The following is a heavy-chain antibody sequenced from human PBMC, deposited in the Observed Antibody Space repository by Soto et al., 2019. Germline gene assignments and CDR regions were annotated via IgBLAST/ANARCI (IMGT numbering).Heavy chain of an antibody. Sequence: GGSMRHSCSASYFTFSNAWMSLVVKCPGKGLGWFGRIKSKTDGGTTDYAAPVKGRFTISRDDSKNTLYLQMNSLKTDDTAVYYCTTDGYDSSGHCGQGTLVTVSS. V-gene: IGHV3-15*07. CDR2: IKSKTDGGTT. J-gene: IGHJ4*02. CDR3: TTDGYDSSGH. D-gene: IGHD3-22*01. CDR1: YFTFSNAW.